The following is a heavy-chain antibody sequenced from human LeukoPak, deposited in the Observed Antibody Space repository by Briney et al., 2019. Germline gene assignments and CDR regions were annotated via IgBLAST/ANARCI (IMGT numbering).Heavy chain of an antibody. J-gene: IGHJ4*02. CDR3: AKDWQIVG. D-gene: IGHD3-22*01. Sequence: GGSLRLSCAASGFTFSSYAMGWVRQAPGKGLEWVSSISGRDGSTYYADSVKGRFTISRDNSKNTLYLQMNSLRAEDTAVYYCAKDWQIVGWGQGTLVTVSS. V-gene: IGHV3-23*01. CDR1: GFTFSSYA. CDR2: ISGRDGST.